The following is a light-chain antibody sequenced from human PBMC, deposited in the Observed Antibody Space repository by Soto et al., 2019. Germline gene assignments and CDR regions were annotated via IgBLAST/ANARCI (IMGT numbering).Light chain of an antibody. CDR2: GAS. Sequence: EIVLTQSPATLSLSPGERATISCRASQSVANYLAWYQQRPGQAPRLLIYGASTRATGIPARFSGSGSGTEFTLTISSLQSEDFEIYYCQQYHTWPITFGGGTKVDIK. V-gene: IGKV3-15*01. CDR3: QQYHTWPIT. CDR1: QSVANY. J-gene: IGKJ4*01.